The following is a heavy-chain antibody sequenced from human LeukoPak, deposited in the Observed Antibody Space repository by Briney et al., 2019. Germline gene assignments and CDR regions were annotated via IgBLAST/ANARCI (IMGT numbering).Heavy chain of an antibody. D-gene: IGHD3-10*01. Sequence: GGSLRLSCAASGFTFSNYEMNWVRQAAAKGLEWVANIKQDGSEKYYVDSVQGRFTISRDNAKNSLYLQMNSLRAEETAVYYCAREVSGGFVDYWGQGTLVTVS. CDR3: AREVSGGFVDY. V-gene: IGHV3-7*01. J-gene: IGHJ4*02. CDR1: GFTFSNYE. CDR2: IKQDGSEK.